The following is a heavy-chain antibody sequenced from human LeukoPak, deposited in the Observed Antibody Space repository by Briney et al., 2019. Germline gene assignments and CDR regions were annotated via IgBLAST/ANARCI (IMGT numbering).Heavy chain of an antibody. CDR2: ISAYNGNT. D-gene: IGHD1-26*01. Sequence: ASVKVSCKASGYTFTSYGISWVRQAPGQGLEWMGWISAYNGNTNYAQKFQGRVTMTTDTSTSTAYMELRSLRSDDTAVYYCARAGSTIVGASPPDYWGQGTLVTVSS. CDR3: ARAGSTIVGASPPDY. J-gene: IGHJ4*02. CDR1: GYTFTSYG. V-gene: IGHV1-18*01.